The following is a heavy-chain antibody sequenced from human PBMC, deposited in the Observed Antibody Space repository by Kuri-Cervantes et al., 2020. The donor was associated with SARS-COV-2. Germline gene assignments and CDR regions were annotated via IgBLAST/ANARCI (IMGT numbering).Heavy chain of an antibody. J-gene: IGHJ5*02. CDR1: GFTFSSYS. Sequence: GESLKISCAASGFTFSSYSMNWVRQAPGKGLGWVSSISSSSSYIYYADSVKGRFTISRDNAKNSLYLRMNSLRAEDTAVYYCARAYYYDSSGYYSNWFDPWGQGTLVTVSS. D-gene: IGHD3-22*01. CDR2: ISSSSSYI. V-gene: IGHV3-21*01. CDR3: ARAYYYDSSGYYSNWFDP.